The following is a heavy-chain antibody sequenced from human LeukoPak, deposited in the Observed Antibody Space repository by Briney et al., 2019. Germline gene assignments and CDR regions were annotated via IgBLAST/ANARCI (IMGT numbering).Heavy chain of an antibody. J-gene: IGHJ4*02. CDR2: ISGSGGST. V-gene: IGHV3-23*01. D-gene: IGHD2-2*01. CDR3: AKAKYVVPAASSLDY. CDR1: GFTFSSYA. Sequence: PGGSLRLSCAASGFTFSSYAMSWVRQAPGKGLEWVSAISGSGGSTYYADSVKGRFTISRDNSKNTLYLQMNSLRAEDTAVYYCAKAKYVVPAASSLDYWGQGTLVTVSS.